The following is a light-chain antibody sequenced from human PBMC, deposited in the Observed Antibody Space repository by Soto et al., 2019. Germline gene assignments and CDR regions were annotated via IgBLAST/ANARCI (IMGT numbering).Light chain of an antibody. Sequence: QSVLTQPASVSGSPGQSITISCTGTSGDVGGYNYVSWYQQHPGKAPKLMIYDVSNRPSGVSTRFSGSKSGNTASLTISGLQAEDEADYYCSSYKNSRTLAAFGGGTKVTVL. CDR2: DVS. CDR1: SGDVGGYNY. CDR3: SSYKNSRTLAA. J-gene: IGLJ2*01. V-gene: IGLV2-14*01.